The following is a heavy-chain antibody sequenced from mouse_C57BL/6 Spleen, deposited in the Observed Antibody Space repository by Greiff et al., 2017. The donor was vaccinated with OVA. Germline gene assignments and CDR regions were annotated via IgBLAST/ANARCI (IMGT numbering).Heavy chain of an antibody. CDR2: INPSSGYT. CDR1: GYTFTSYT. CDR3: ARGRRYFDV. V-gene: IGHV1-4*01. J-gene: IGHJ1*03. Sequence: QVQLKESGAELARPGASVKMSCKASGYTFTSYTMHWVKQRPGQGLEWIGYINPSSGYTKYNQKFKDKATLTADKSSSTAYMQLSSLTSEDSAVYYCARGRRYFDVWGTGTTVTVSS.